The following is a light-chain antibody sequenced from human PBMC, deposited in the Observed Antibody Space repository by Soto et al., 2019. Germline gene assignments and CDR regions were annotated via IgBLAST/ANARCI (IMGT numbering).Light chain of an antibody. CDR2: EVS. V-gene: IGLV2-8*01. J-gene: IGLJ3*02. Sequence: QSALTQSPSASGSPGQSVTISCTGTSSDVGNYKYVSWYQQHPGKAPKLMIYEVSKRPSGVPDRFSGSKSGNTASLTVSGLQVEDGADYYCSSYAGSNLWVFGGGTQLTVL. CDR1: SSDVGNYKY. CDR3: SSYAGSNLWV.